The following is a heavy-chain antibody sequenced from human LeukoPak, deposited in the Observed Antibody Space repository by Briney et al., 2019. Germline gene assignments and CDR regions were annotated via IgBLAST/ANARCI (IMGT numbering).Heavy chain of an antibody. J-gene: IGHJ4*02. D-gene: IGHD1-1*01. CDR1: GFTFSSYS. CDR2: ISSSSSTI. V-gene: IGHV3-48*01. CDR3: ARDLRYSDY. Sequence: GGSLRLSCAASGFTFSSYSMNWVRQAPGKGLEWVSYISSSSSTIYYADSVKGRFTISRDNAKNSLYLQMNSLRAEDTAVYYCARDLRYSDYWGQGTLVTVSS.